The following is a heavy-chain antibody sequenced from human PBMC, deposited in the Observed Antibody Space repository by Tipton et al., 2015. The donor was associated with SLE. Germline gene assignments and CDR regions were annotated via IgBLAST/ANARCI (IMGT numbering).Heavy chain of an antibody. CDR3: ARSSSSWNGGAFDI. CDR1: GFTVSSNY. J-gene: IGHJ3*02. CDR2: IYSGGST. D-gene: IGHD6-13*01. Sequence: GSLRLSCAASGFTVSSNYMSWVRQAPGKGLEWVSVIYSGGSTYYADSVKGRFTISRDNSKNTLYLQMNSLRAEDMAVYYCARSSSSWNGGAFDIWGQGTMVTVSS. V-gene: IGHV3-53*01.